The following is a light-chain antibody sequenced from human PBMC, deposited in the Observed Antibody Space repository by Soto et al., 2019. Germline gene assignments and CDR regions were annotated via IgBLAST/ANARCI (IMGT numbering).Light chain of an antibody. Sequence: DIQMTQSPSSLSASVGDRVTITCRASQGIRNDLGWYHQRPGKAPKRLIYAASSLQSGVPSRSSGSGSGTEFTLTIRSLQPEDFATYYCLQYNSYPPHTFGQGTKLEIK. CDR2: AAS. J-gene: IGKJ2*01. CDR1: QGIRND. V-gene: IGKV1-17*01. CDR3: LQYNSYPPHT.